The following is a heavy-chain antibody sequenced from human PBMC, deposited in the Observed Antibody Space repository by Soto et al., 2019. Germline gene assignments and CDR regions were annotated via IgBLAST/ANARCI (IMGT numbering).Heavy chain of an antibody. J-gene: IGHJ6*02. CDR1: GFTFSSYW. CDR2: IKQDGSEK. V-gene: IGHV3-7*03. D-gene: IGHD6-13*01. CDR3: ARDGGYSSSWRNYYYGMDV. Sequence: EVQLVESGGGLVQPGGSLRLSCAASGFTFSSYWMSWVRQAPGKGLEWVANIKQDGSEKYYVDSVKGRFTISRDNAKNSLYLQMNSLRAEDTAVYYCARDGGYSSSWRNYYYGMDVWGQWTTVTVSS.